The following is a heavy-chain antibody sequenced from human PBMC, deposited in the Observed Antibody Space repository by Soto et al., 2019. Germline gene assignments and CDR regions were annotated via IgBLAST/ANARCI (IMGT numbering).Heavy chain of an antibody. Sequence: GASVKVSCKASGYTFTSYGISWVRQAPGQGLEWMGWISAYNGNTNYAQKLQGRVTMTTDTSTSTAYMELRSLRSDDTAVSYCAIVTLGFCTSTSCYDSIPTFDPWGQGTLVTVSS. J-gene: IGHJ5*02. D-gene: IGHD2-2*03. CDR1: GYTFTSYG. CDR2: ISAYNGNT. V-gene: IGHV1-18*01. CDR3: AIVTLGFCTSTSCYDSIPTFDP.